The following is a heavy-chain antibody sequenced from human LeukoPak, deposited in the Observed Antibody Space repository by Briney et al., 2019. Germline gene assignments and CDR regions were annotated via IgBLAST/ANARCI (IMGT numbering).Heavy chain of an antibody. CDR1: GFTFSDYY. CDR2: ISSSGSTI. Sequence: GGSLRLSCAASGFTFSDYYMSWIRPAPGKGLEWVSYISSSGSTIYYADSVKGRFTISRDNAKNSLYLQMNGLRAEDTAVYYCARVIGGYSYAPFGCWGQGTLVTVSS. V-gene: IGHV3-11*04. J-gene: IGHJ4*02. D-gene: IGHD5-18*01. CDR3: ARVIGGYSYAPFGC.